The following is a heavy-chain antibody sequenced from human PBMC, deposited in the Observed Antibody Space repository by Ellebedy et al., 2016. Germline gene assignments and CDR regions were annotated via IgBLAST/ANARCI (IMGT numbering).Heavy chain of an antibody. CDR2: IKQDGSET. CDR1: GFTFTSYW. D-gene: IGHD2/OR15-2a*01. V-gene: IGHV3-7*01. CDR3: ARSRFNSRTSPVDY. Sequence: GGSLRLXXRTSGFTFTSYWMTWVRQAPGKGLEWVANIKQDGSETYYVDSVKGRFTISRDNAKNSLYLQMNSLRAEDTAVYYCARSRFNSRTSPVDYWGQGTMITVSS. J-gene: IGHJ4*02.